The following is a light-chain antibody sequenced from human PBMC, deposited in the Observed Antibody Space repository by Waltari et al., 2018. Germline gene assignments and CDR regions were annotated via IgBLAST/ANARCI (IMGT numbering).Light chain of an antibody. CDR1: QDINSW. V-gene: IGKV1-5*01. CDR2: AAS. Sequence: DIQMTQSPSTLSASVGDRVIVTCRASQDINSWLAWYQQKPGKAPKLLIYAASTLESGVPSRVSGSGSGTEFTLTISSLQPDDFATYYCQQYRSLYTFGPGTKLEIK. J-gene: IGKJ2*01. CDR3: QQYRSLYT.